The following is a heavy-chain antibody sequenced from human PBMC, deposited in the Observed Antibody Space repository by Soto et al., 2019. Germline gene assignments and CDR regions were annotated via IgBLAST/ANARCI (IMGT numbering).Heavy chain of an antibody. V-gene: IGHV4-31*03. CDR2: IYYSGST. CDR3: ARVSDLGYCSGGSCYPAGYFDY. Sequence: SETLSLTCTVSGGSISSGGYYWSWIRQHPGKGLEWIGYIYYSGSTYYNPSLKSRVTISVDTSKNQFSLKQSSVTAADTAAYYCARVSDLGYCSGGSCYPAGYFDYWGQGTLVTVSS. J-gene: IGHJ4*02. CDR1: GGSISSGGYY. D-gene: IGHD2-15*01.